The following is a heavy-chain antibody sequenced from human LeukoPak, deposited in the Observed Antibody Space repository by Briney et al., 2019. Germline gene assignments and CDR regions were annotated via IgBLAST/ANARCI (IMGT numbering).Heavy chain of an antibody. Sequence: SVKVSCKASGGTFSSYTISWVRQDPGQGLEWMGRIIPILGIANYAQKFQGRVTITADKSTSTAYMELSSLRSEDTAVYYCARERTAMVIEGFDPWGQGTLVTVSS. D-gene: IGHD5-18*01. CDR1: GGTFSSYT. J-gene: IGHJ5*02. V-gene: IGHV1-69*04. CDR2: IIPILGIA. CDR3: ARERTAMVIEGFDP.